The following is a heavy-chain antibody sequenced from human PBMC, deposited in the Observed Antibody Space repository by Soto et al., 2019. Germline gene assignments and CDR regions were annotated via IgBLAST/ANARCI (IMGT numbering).Heavy chain of an antibody. J-gene: IGHJ3*02. CDR3: ARAFAHCGGDYLTDYAFDI. CDR1: GYTFSNYG. CDR2: INVYNADT. Sequence: QVQLVQSGAEVKKPGTSVKVSCKASGYTFSNYGISWVRQAPGQGLEWMGWINVYNADTKYAQKLQGRVTMSTDTSTLAAYMELGGLTSDDTDVYYCARAFAHCGGDYLTDYAFDIWGRGTMVTVSS. D-gene: IGHD2-21*02. V-gene: IGHV1-18*01.